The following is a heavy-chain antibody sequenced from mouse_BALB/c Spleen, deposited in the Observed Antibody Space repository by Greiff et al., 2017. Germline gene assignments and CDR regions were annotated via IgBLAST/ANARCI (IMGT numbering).Heavy chain of an antibody. CDR1: GYSITSGYY. CDR2: ISYDGSN. D-gene: IGHD1-1*01. V-gene: IGHV3-6*02. CDR3: AREGGSSYVLHYAMDY. Sequence: VQLKESGPGLVKPSQSLSLTCSVTGYSITSGYYWNWIRQFPGNKLEWMGYISYDGSNNYNPSLKNRISITRDTSKNQFFLKLNSVTTEDTATYYCAREGGSSYVLHYAMDYWGQGTSVTVSS. J-gene: IGHJ4*01.